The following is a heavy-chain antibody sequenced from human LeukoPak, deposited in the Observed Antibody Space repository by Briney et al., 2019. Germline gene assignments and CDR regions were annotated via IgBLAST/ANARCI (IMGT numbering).Heavy chain of an antibody. CDR2: IYYSGST. J-gene: IGHJ4*02. CDR1: GGSISSSSYY. CDR3: AREKPGYGDGILD. D-gene: IGHD4-17*01. Sequence: PSETLSLTCTASGGSISSSSYYWGWIRQPPGKGLEWIGSIYYSGSTYYNPSLKSRVTISVDTSKNQFSLKLSSVTAADTAVYYCAREKPGYGDGILDWGQGTLVTVSS. V-gene: IGHV4-39*07.